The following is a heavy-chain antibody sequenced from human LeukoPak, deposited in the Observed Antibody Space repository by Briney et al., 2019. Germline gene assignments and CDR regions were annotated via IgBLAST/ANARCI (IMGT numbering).Heavy chain of an antibody. CDR2: INFYNGNI. CDR1: GYTFTSYG. D-gene: IGHD3-9*01. Sequence: ASVKVSCKASGYTFTSYGISWVRQAPGQGLEWMGWINFYNGNIDYAQKLQGRVTMTTDTSTSTAYMELRSLRSDVTAVYHCARVGDILTGYPYYFDYWGQGTLVTVSS. V-gene: IGHV1-18*01. J-gene: IGHJ4*02. CDR3: ARVGDILTGYPYYFDY.